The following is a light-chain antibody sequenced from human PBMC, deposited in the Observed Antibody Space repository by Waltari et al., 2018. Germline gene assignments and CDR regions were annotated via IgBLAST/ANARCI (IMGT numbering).Light chain of an antibody. CDR1: SGTTDSEY. J-gene: IGLJ6*01. Sequence: TQPQSVSGSPGQTVTNSCTRSSGTTDSEYEQWYQQRPGNAPTTLIYKDDQRPSGVSDRFSGSFDSSSNSASLVISGLTSEDEADYFCQSADDNLNPVFGSGTKLTVL. CDR3: QSADDNLNPV. CDR2: KDD. V-gene: IGLV6-57*03.